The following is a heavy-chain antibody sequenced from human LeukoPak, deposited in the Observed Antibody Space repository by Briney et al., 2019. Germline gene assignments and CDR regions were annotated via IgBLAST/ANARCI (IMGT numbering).Heavy chain of an antibody. CDR1: GFTFSSYA. CDR3: AKDRMDTAMLPGLTHY. D-gene: IGHD5-18*01. V-gene: IGHV3-23*01. CDR2: ISGSGGST. J-gene: IGHJ4*02. Sequence: GGSLRLSCAASGFTFSSYAMSWVRQAPGKGLEWVSAISGSGGSTYYADSVKGRFTISRDNSKNTLYLQMNSLRAEDTAVYYCAKDRMDTAMLPGLTHYWGQGTLVTVSS.